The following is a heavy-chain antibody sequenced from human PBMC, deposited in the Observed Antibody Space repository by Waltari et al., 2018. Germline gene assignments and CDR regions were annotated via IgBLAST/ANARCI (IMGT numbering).Heavy chain of an antibody. J-gene: IGHJ4*02. D-gene: IGHD1-26*01. CDR1: GGSISSSSYY. CDR2: SYYSGST. Sequence: QLQLQESGPGLVKPSETLSLTCTVSGGSISSSSYYWGWIRQPPGKGLEWIGSSYYSGSTYYNPSLKSRVTISVDTSKNQFSLKLSSVTAADTAVYYCARGVGATPHFFDYWGQGTLVTVSS. V-gene: IGHV4-39*01. CDR3: ARGVGATPHFFDY.